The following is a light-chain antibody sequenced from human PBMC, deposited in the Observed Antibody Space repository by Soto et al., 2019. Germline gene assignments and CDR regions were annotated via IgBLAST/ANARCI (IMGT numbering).Light chain of an antibody. J-gene: IGKJ4*01. Sequence: EIVMTQSPATLSVSPGESATLSCRASQSVSSNLAWYQQKRGQPPRLLIYGASTRATGVPARFSGSGSGTEFTLTISSLQSEDFADYYCHQYNIWPPLIFGGGTKVEIK. CDR1: QSVSSN. CDR3: HQYNIWPPLI. V-gene: IGKV3-15*01. CDR2: GAS.